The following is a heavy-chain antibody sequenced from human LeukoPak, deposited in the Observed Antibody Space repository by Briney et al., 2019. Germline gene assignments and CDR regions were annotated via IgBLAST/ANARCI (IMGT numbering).Heavy chain of an antibody. D-gene: IGHD4-17*01. J-gene: IGHJ5*02. CDR2: ISSSSSYI. CDR1: GFTFSSYS. V-gene: IGHV3-21*01. Sequence: GGSLRLSCAASGFTFSSYSMNWVRQAPGKGLEWVSSISSSSSYIYYADSVKGRFTISRDNAKNSLYPQMNSLRAEDTAVYYCARELRRSNWFDPWGQGTLVTVSS. CDR3: ARELRRSNWFDP.